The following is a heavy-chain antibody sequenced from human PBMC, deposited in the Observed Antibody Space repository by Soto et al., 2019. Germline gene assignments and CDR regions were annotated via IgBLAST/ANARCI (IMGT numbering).Heavy chain of an antibody. D-gene: IGHD6-13*01. CDR3: ARDRLAAAGNYYYYCMDV. V-gene: IGHV4-31*03. CDR1: GGSISSGGYY. CDR2: IYDSGST. Sequence: QVQLQESGPGLVKPSQTLSLPCTVSGGSISSGGYYWSWISQHPGNALEWIAYIYDSGSTYYTPLLMSRVTISVDASKDRFSLKLSSVTAADTAVYYCARDRLAAAGNYYYYCMDVWCQGTTGTVSS. J-gene: IGHJ6*02.